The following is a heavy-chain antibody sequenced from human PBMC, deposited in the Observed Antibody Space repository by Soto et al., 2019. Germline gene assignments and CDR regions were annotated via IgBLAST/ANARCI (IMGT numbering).Heavy chain of an antibody. V-gene: IGHV1-69*13. CDR2: IIPISETT. Sequence: SEKVSCKASPGTFSSYAISWVRQAPGQGLEWMGGIIPISETTNYAQKFQGRVTITADESKSTAYMELSSLRSEDTAVYYCARSQGSSTSLEIYYYYYYGMDVWGQGTTVTVSS. D-gene: IGHD2-2*01. CDR1: PGTFSSYA. CDR3: ARSQGSSTSLEIYYYYYYGMDV. J-gene: IGHJ6*02.